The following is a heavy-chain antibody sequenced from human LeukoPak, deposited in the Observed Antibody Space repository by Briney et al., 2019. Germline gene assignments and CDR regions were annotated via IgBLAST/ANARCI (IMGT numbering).Heavy chain of an antibody. J-gene: IGHJ4*02. V-gene: IGHV1-69*04. D-gene: IGHD6-19*01. CDR3: ALKAYSSGWYEGRFDY. Sequence: SVKVSCKASGGTFSSYAISWVRQAPGQGLEWMGRIIPILGIANYAQKFQGRVTITADKSTSTAYMELSSLRSEDTAVYYCALKAYSSGWYEGRFDYWGQGTLVTVSS. CDR2: IIPILGIA. CDR1: GGTFSSYA.